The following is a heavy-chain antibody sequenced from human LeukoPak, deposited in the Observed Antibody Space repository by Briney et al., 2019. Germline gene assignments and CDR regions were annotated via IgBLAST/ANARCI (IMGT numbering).Heavy chain of an antibody. J-gene: IGHJ4*01. CDR2: IRQDGSEK. CDR3: ARDGTAAGLYFDL. CDR1: GFSFTDYW. V-gene: IGHV3-7*01. Sequence: GGSLRLSCEVSGFSFTDYWMNWVRQAPGKGPEWVASIRQDGSEKTYVDSVKGRFTISRDNTKNSLSLQLNGLRAEDTAVYYCARDGTAAGLYFDLWGQGTLVTVSS. D-gene: IGHD6-13*01.